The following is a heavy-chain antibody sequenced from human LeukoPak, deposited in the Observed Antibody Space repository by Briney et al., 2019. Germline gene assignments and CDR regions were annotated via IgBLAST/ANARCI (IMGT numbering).Heavy chain of an antibody. V-gene: IGHV1-18*01. CDR2: ISAYNGNT. J-gene: IGHJ4*02. D-gene: IGHD3-22*01. Sequence: ASVKVSCKASGYTFTSYGISWVRPAPGQGLEWMGWISAYNGNTNYAQKLQGRVTMTTDTSTSTAYMELRSLRSDDTAVYYCARGEDYYDSSGYYSLRFDYWGQGTLVTVSS. CDR3: ARGEDYYDSSGYYSLRFDY. CDR1: GYTFTSYG.